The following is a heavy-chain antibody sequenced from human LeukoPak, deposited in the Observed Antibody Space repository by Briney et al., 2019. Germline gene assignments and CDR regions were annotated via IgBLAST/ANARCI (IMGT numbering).Heavy chain of an antibody. Sequence: ASVKVSCKASGYTFTGYYMHWVRQAPGQGLEGMAWINPNSGGTNYAQKFQGRVTMTRDTSISTAYMALSRLRSDDTAVYYCARALSRQYGSGSYYDNWGQGTLVTVSS. D-gene: IGHD3-10*01. CDR3: ARALSRQYGSGSYYDN. CDR1: GYTFTGYY. J-gene: IGHJ4*02. V-gene: IGHV1-2*02. CDR2: INPNSGGT.